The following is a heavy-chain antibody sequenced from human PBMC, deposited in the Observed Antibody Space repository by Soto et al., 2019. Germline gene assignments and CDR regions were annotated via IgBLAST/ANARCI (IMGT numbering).Heavy chain of an antibody. CDR3: AAGEASSRNLAPYYLDF. D-gene: IGHD6-13*01. Sequence: SETLSLTCTVSGGSMRNYFWTWIRQPPGKGLEWIGYIHYSGTTSFFPSYNPSLRSRVTISENTSKNQFSLKLLSVTTADTAVYFCAAGEASSRNLAPYYLDFWGQGTLVTVSS. CDR1: GGSMRNYF. V-gene: IGHV4-59*01. J-gene: IGHJ4*02. CDR2: IHYSGTT.